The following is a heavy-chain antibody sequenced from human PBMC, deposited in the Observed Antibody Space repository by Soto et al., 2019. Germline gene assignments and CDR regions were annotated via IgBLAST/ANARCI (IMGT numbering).Heavy chain of an antibody. D-gene: IGHD2-21*01. V-gene: IGHV1-2*02. CDR2: INPETGTP. J-gene: IGHJ6*02. CDR1: RDTFTGYY. CDR3: ARERFQVISDGLDV. Sequence: QVQLVQSGADVKTPGASVMVSCKASRDTFTGYYVHWLREAPGQGLEWMGWINPETGTPSYAQTFQGRVTLYRDTSINTAFLEPGSVRFDCAGVFFCARERFQVISDGLDVWGQGTTVTVSS.